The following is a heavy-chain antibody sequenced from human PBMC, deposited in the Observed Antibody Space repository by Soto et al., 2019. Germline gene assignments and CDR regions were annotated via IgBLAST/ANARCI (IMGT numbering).Heavy chain of an antibody. V-gene: IGHV3-23*01. D-gene: IGHD6-13*01. CDR2: ISGSGVST. J-gene: IGHJ5*02. CDR1: GFTFSSYA. CDR3: AKDRSSSWAHGWFDP. Sequence: GGSLRLSGAASGFTFSSYAISWVRQAPWKGLEWVSAISGSGVSTYYADSVKGRFTISRDNSKNTLYLQMNSLRAEDTAVYYCAKDRSSSWAHGWFDPLGQGNLLTVSS.